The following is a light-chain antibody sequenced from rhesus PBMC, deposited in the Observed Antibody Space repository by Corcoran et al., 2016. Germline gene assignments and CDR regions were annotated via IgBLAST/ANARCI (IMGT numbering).Light chain of an antibody. CDR3: QQYYNSPYT. V-gene: IGKV1-66*01. CDR1: PDINNS. CDR2: YAS. J-gene: IGKJ3*01. Sequence: DIQMTQSPSSLSASVGDRVTITCRAIPDINNSLIWYKTKPRKAHKPLINYASSVETGVQSRFSGSRSWTDYTINISSLQPEDFATYYCQQYYNSPYTFGPGTKLDIK.